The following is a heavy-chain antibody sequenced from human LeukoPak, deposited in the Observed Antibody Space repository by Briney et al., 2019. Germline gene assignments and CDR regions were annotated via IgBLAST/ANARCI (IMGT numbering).Heavy chain of an antibody. CDR3: AKDKSQVGVDSASTLVDH. D-gene: IGHD2-8*02. J-gene: IGHJ4*02. V-gene: IGHV3-30*02. CDR2: IRFDGRDE. CDR1: GFTLRNFG. Sequence: SGGSLRLSCAVSGFTLRNFGMHWVRQAPGKGLEWVAFIRFDGRDEYYVDSLKGRFTISRDNSKNTVYLQMNGLTSEDTALYYCAKDKSQVGVDSASTLVDHWGQGTLVIVSS.